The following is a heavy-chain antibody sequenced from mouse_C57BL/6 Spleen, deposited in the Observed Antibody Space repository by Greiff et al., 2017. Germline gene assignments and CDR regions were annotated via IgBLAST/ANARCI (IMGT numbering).Heavy chain of an antibody. CDR1: GYTFTSYT. CDR2: INPSSGYT. Sequence: QVQLQQSGAELARPGASVKMSCKASGYTFTSYTMHWVKQRPGQGLEWIGYINPSSGYTKYNQKFKDKATLTADKSSSTAYMQLSSLTSEDSAVYYCARGTTNLAWFAYWGQGTLVTVSA. V-gene: IGHV1-4*01. CDR3: ARGTTNLAWFAY. J-gene: IGHJ3*01. D-gene: IGHD5-5*01.